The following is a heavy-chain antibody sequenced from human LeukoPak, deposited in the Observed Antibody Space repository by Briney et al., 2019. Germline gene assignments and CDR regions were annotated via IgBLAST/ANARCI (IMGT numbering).Heavy chain of an antibody. CDR3: ARDERGYSDWFDP. J-gene: IGHJ5*02. V-gene: IGHV4-59*01. CDR1: GGSISSYY. CDR2: IYYSGIT. Sequence: SETLSLTCTVSGGSISSYYRSWIRQPPGKGLEWIGYIYYSGITNYNPSLKSRVTISVDTSKNQFSLKLSSVTAADTAVYYCARDERGYSDWFDPWGQGTLVTVSS. D-gene: IGHD2-15*01.